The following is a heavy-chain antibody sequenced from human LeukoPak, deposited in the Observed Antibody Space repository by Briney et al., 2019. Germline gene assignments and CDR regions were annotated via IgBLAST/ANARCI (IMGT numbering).Heavy chain of an antibody. V-gene: IGHV3-30*03. D-gene: IGHD4-17*01. CDR3: ATHYGDSYFGF. Sequence: GGSLRLSCAASGFTFSSYSMNWVRQAPGKGLEWVAVISYDGSNKYYVDSVKGRFTISRDNSKNTLYLQMNSLRAKDTAVYYCATHYGDSYFGFWGQGTLVTVSS. CDR2: ISYDGSNK. CDR1: GFTFSSYS. J-gene: IGHJ4*02.